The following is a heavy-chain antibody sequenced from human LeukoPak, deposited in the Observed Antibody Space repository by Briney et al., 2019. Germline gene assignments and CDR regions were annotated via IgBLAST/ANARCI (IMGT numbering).Heavy chain of an antibody. J-gene: IGHJ5*02. V-gene: IGHV3-21*01. CDR1: GFDFSRYS. CDR3: ARDTAMVKFDP. D-gene: IGHD5-18*01. Sequence: GGSLRLSCAASGFDFSRYSMNWVRQAPGKGLEWVSTISNHDLDIYYADSMKGRITISGDNAENTVYLQMNSLRAEDTAVYYCARDTAMVKFDPWGQGTLVTVSS. CDR2: ISNHDLDI.